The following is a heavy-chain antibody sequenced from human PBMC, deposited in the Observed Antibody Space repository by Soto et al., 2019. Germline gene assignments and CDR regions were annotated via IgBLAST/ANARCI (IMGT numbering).Heavy chain of an antibody. Sequence: GASVKVSCKVSGYTLTELSMHWVRQAPGKGLEWMGGFDPEDGETIYAQKFQGRVTMTEDTSTDTAYMELSSLRSEDTAVYYCATPGYSYGSYYYYYGMDVWGQGTTVTVSS. V-gene: IGHV1-24*01. D-gene: IGHD5-18*01. CDR3: ATPGYSYGSYYYYYGMDV. CDR2: FDPEDGET. CDR1: GYTLTELS. J-gene: IGHJ6*02.